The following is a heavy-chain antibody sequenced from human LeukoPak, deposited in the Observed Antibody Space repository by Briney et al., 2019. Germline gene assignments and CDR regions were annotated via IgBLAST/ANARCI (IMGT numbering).Heavy chain of an antibody. CDR3: AKDIRRGYNFGYDQFAY. D-gene: IGHD5-18*01. CDR1: GFIFKNYG. CDR2: IEYNGATK. Sequence: GGSLRLSCAASGFIFKNYGMHWARQAPGKGLEWLAFIEYNGATKDYADSVKGRFTISRDNSKNTVSLQMNSLRAEDTALYYCAKDIRRGYNFGYDQFAYWGQGILVTVSS. V-gene: IGHV3-30*02. J-gene: IGHJ4*02.